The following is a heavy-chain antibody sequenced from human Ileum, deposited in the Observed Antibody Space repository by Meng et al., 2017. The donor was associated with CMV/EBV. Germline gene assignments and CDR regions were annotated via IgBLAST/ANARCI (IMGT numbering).Heavy chain of an antibody. J-gene: IGHJ4*02. CDR3: ARDGLNERYFDY. CDR2: INTNTGNP. CDR1: GYTVTSNN. Sequence: CKASGYTVTSNNVIWGRQDPGQGPEWMGWINTNTGNPTYARDFTGRFVFSLDTSVSTAYLQISGLKAEDTAVYYCARDGLNERYFDYWGQGTLVTVSS. V-gene: IGHV7-4-1*02.